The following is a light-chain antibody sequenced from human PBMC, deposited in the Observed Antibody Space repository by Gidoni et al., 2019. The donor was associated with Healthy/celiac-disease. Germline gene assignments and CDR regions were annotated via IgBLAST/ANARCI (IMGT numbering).Light chain of an antibody. V-gene: IGKV3-11*01. CDR2: DAS. CDR3: QQRSNWPPYT. CDR1: QSVSSY. Sequence: DIVLTQSPATLSLSPVERATLSCRASQSVSSYLAWYQQKPGQAPRLLIYDASNRATGIPARFSGSGSGTDFTLTISSLEPEDFAVYYCQQRSNWPPYTFGQGTKLEIK. J-gene: IGKJ2*01.